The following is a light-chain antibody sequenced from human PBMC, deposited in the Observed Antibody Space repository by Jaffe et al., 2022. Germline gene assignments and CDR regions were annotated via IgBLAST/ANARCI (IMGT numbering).Light chain of an antibody. V-gene: IGKV1-39*01. CDR2: GAS. CDR3: QQSSASPWT. CDR1: QSISSY. J-gene: IGKJ1*01. Sequence: DIQMTQSPSSLSASVGDTVTISCRPSQSISSYLNWYQQKPGKAPNLLIYGASSLQSGIPSRFSGSGSETDFTLTISSLQPEDFATYYCQQSSASPWTFGQGTKVAIK.